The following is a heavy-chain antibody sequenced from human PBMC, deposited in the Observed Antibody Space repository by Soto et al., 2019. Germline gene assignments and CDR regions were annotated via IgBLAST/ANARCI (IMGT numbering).Heavy chain of an antibody. V-gene: IGHV3-11*06. D-gene: IGHD4-17*01. J-gene: IGHJ4*02. CDR1: GFTFSDYY. Sequence: QVQLVESGGGLVKHGGSLRLSCAASGFTFSDYYMSWIRQAPGKGLEWVSYISSSSSYTNYADSVKGRFTISRDNAKNSLYLQMNSLRAEDTAVYYGARTTVTTYDNVDYWGQVTLVTVSS. CDR3: ARTTVTTYDNVDY. CDR2: ISSSSSYT.